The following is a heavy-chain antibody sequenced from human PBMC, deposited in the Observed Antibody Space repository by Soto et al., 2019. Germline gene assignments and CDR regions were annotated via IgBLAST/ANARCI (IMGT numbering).Heavy chain of an antibody. V-gene: IGHV3-49*03. CDR1: GFNFDVYA. CDR3: AKQMHPQLVGGYYFYYGMDV. Sequence: GGSLRLSCLGSGFNFDVYAVSWFRQAPGKGLEWVGLIRNKAYRGTTEYAASVRGRFTISRDNFKNTLYLQMNSLRTEDTAVYYCAKQMHPQLVGGYYFYYGMDVWGQGTTVTVSS. J-gene: IGHJ6*02. CDR2: IRNKAYRGTT. D-gene: IGHD6-13*01.